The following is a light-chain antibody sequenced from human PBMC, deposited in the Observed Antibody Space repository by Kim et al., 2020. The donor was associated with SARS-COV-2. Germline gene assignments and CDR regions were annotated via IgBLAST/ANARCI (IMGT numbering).Light chain of an antibody. CDR3: QQYGTSPPWT. V-gene: IGKV3-20*01. J-gene: IGKJ1*01. CDR1: QSINNNY. CDR2: GAS. Sequence: PGERATFSCRASQSINNNYLAWYQQKPDQAPRLLSYGASTRATGIPDRFSGRGSGTDFTLTISRLEPEDFAVYYCQQYGTSPPWTFGQGTKVDIK.